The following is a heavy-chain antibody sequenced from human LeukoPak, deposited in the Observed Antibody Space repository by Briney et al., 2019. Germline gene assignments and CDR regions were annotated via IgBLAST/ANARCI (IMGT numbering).Heavy chain of an antibody. CDR1: GFTFSDYY. CDR3: AKPPPAGIVVVVAAT. J-gene: IGHJ4*02. CDR2: ISSSGSTI. Sequence: GGSLRLSCAASGFTFSDYYMSWIRQAPGKGLEWVSYISSSGSTIYYADSVKGRFTISRDNSKNTLYLQMNSLRAEDTAVYYCAKPPPAGIVVVVAATWGQGTLVTVSS. D-gene: IGHD2-15*01. V-gene: IGHV3-11*01.